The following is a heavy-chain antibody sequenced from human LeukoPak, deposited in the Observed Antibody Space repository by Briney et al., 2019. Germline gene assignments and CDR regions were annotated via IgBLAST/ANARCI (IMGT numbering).Heavy chain of an antibody. CDR1: GFTVSSNY. V-gene: IGHV3-23*01. Sequence: GGSLRLSCAASGFTVSSNYMSWVRQAPGKGLEWVSAISGSGGSTYYADSVKGRFTISRDNSKNTLYLQMNSLRAEDTAVYYCAKDSTEFGYWGQGTLVTVSS. CDR2: ISGSGGST. D-gene: IGHD3-16*01. CDR3: AKDSTEFGY. J-gene: IGHJ4*02.